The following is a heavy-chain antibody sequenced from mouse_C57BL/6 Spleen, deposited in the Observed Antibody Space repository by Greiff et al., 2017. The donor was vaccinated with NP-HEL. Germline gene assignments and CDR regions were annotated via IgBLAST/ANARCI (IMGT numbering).Heavy chain of an antibody. CDR3: ARSAGSSYGIYAMDY. D-gene: IGHD1-1*01. CDR1: GYSFTGYF. J-gene: IGHJ4*01. Sequence: EVQVVESGPELVKPGASVKISCKASGYSFTGYFMNWVKQSHGKSLEWIGRINPYNGDTFYNQKFKGKATLTVDQSSSTAHMELLSLTSEDFAVYYCARSAGSSYGIYAMDYWGQGTSVTVSS. CDR2: INPYNGDT. V-gene: IGHV1-37*01.